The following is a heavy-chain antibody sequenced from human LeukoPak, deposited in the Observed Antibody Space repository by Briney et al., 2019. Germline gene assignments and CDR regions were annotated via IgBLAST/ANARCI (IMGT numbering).Heavy chain of an antibody. CDR3: ARGYRTNAVCSLGPTQA. CDR1: GGSISSSSYY. CDR2: IYYSGST. D-gene: IGHD2-8*01. V-gene: IGHV4-39*07. J-gene: IGHJ4*02. Sequence: PSETLSLTCTVSGGSISSSSYYWGWIRQPPGKGLEWIGSIYYSGSTYYNPSLKSRVTISVDTSKNQFSLKLSSVTAADTAVYHCARGYRTNAVCSLGPTQAWGQGTLVTVSS.